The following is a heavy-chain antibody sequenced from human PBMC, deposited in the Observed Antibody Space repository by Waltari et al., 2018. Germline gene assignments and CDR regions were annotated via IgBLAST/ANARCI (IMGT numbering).Heavy chain of an antibody. CDR2: ISSTSSTV. CDR1: GFDFRAHD. CDR3: ARETYYSNSGTYFNSLNY. J-gene: IGHJ4*02. Sequence: EVQVVESGEPGGSLRLSCAASGFDFRAHDMNWVGQAPGKGLEWVSYISSTSSTVYYADSVKGRFTISRDNAKKSLYLQMNSLRAGDTAVYYCARETYYSNSGTYFNSLNYWGQGTLVTVSS. V-gene: IGHV3-48*03. D-gene: IGHD3-10*01.